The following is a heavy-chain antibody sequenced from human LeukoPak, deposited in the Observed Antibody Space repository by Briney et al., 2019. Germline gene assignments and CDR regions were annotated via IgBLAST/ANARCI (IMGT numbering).Heavy chain of an antibody. V-gene: IGHV4-30-2*01. CDR1: GGSISSGGYS. Sequence: SETLSLTCAVSGGSISSGGYSWSWIRQPPGKGLEWIGYIYHSGSTYYNPSLKSRVTISVDRSKNQFSLKLSSVTAADTAVYFCASNIPTPTTSPPLGYWGQGTLVTVSS. CDR2: IYHSGST. D-gene: IGHD1-1*01. J-gene: IGHJ4*02. CDR3: ASNIPTPTTSPPLGY.